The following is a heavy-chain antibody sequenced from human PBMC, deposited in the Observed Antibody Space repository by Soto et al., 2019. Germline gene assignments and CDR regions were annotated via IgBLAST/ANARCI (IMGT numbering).Heavy chain of an antibody. J-gene: IGHJ5*02. Sequence: SGPTLVNPTETLTLTCTVSGFSLSTDRMGVSWIRQPPGKSPDWLAQIFANDAKSYSRSLKSRLSISKDTSRSQVVFTMTNMDPVDTATYFCARLHDIEPAGTHWFDPWGQGTLVTLSS. CDR2: IFANDAK. CDR1: GFSLSTDRMG. D-gene: IGHD1-7*01. CDR3: ARLHDIEPAGTHWFDP. V-gene: IGHV2-26*01.